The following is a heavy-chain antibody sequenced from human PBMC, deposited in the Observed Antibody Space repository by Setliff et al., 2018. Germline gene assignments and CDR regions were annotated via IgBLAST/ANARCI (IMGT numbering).Heavy chain of an antibody. CDR2: INPNSGVT. CDR3: ARPRSPKISIFGVTPFDY. Sequence: ASVKVSCKASGYTFTGYYMHWIRQAPGQGLEWVGWINPNSGVTNYAQKFQGRVTITADESTSTAYMELSSLRSDDTAVYFCARPRSPKISIFGVTPFDYWGQGTLVTVSS. CDR1: GYTFTGYY. V-gene: IGHV1-2*02. D-gene: IGHD3-3*01. J-gene: IGHJ4*02.